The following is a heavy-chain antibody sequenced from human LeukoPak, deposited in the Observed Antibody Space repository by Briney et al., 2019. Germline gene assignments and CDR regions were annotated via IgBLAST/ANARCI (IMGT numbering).Heavy chain of an antibody. D-gene: IGHD4-11*01. J-gene: IGHJ4*02. CDR3: TTRIVDYRTSDFDY. V-gene: IGHV3-15*01. CDR2: IKSKTDGGTT. CDR1: GFTFSNAW. Sequence: GGSLRLSCAASGFTFSNAWMSWVRQAPGKGLEWVGRIKSKTDGGTTDYAAPVKGRFTISRDDSKNTLYLQMNSLKTEDTAVYYCTTRIVDYRTSDFDYWGQGTLVTVSS.